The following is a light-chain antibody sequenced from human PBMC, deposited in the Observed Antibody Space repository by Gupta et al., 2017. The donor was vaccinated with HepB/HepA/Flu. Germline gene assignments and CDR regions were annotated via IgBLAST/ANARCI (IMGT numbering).Light chain of an antibody. CDR2: GSS. J-gene: IGKJ1*01. CDR3: QLEDSSSWT. CDR1: QTVSSSY. Sequence: IVLTQSPGTLSLSPGERATLSCRASQTVSSSYLAWYQQKRGQAPRLLIYGSSRRAAGIPDRFSGSGYGTDFTLTISRREPEDFAVVYCQLEDSSSWTFGQGTXVEIK. V-gene: IGKV3-20*01.